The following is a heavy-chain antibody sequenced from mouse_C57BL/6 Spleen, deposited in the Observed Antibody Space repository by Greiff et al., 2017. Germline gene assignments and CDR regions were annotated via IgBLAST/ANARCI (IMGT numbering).Heavy chain of an antibody. J-gene: IGHJ3*01. Sequence: QVQLKQPGAELVKPGASVKLSCKASGYTFTSYWMQWVKQRPGQGLEWIGEIDPSDSYTNYNQKFKGKATLTVDTSSSTAYMQLSSLTSEDSAVYYCARTYSKEKTWFAYWGQGTLVTVSA. D-gene: IGHD2-5*01. CDR3: ARTYSKEKTWFAY. CDR2: IDPSDSYT. CDR1: GYTFTSYW. V-gene: IGHV1-50*01.